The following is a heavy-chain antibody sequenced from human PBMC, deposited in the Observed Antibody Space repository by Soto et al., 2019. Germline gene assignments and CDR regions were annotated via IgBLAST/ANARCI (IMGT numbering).Heavy chain of an antibody. CDR3: ARAYYDTDGYSIEP. V-gene: IGHV4-59*01. D-gene: IGHD3-22*01. Sequence: QVQLQESGPGLVKPSETLSLTCTVSGGSISGFYWRWIRQSPGKGLEWLGYIYDGDSSNYNHSLDSRVIISVDPSKHQFYLRLSSVTAADTAVYYCARAYYDTDGYSIEPWGQGTRVTVSS. CDR2: IYDGDSS. CDR1: GGSISGFY. J-gene: IGHJ5*02.